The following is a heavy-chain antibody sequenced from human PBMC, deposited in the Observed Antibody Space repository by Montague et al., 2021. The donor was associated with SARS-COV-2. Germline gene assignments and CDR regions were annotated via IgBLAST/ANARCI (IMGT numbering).Heavy chain of an antibody. D-gene: IGHD3-22*01. V-gene: IGHV4-4*09. CDR2: ISSNGKT. CDR1: GGSINDHY. J-gene: IGHJ2*01. CDR3: ARRGYYDSAGYHWHLDL. Sequence: SETLSLTCTVSGGSINDHYRSWIRQSPGKGLEWIGYISSNGKTNYNPSLNSRVTLSADASSNEFSLKLDSVTAADTAVYFCARRGYYDSAGYHWHLDLWGRGMLVTVSS.